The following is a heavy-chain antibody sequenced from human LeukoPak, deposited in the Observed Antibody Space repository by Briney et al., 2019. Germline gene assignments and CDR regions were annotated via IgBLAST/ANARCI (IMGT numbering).Heavy chain of an antibody. CDR2: IIRILGIA. Sequence: SVKVSCKASGGTFSSYAISWVRQAPGQGLEWMGRIIRILGIANYAQKFQGRVTITADKSTSTAYMELSSLRSEDTAVYYCAVVLRFALWGQGTLVTVSS. V-gene: IGHV1-69*04. CDR3: AVVLRFAL. J-gene: IGHJ4*02. CDR1: GGTFSSYA. D-gene: IGHD3-3*01.